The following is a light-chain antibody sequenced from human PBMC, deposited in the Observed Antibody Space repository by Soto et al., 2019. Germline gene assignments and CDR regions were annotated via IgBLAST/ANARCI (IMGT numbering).Light chain of an antibody. J-gene: IGKJ3*01. CDR1: QRLFSF. V-gene: IGKV1-39*01. CDR3: QQTYSAPFT. Sequence: DIQMTQSPSSLSASVGDSVTLTCRASQRLFSFLNWYQQAPGRAPKLLISTAYKLQSGVPSRFSGSESGTEFTLTISSLQPADFAIYFCQQTYSAPFTFGPGTKVDVK. CDR2: TAY.